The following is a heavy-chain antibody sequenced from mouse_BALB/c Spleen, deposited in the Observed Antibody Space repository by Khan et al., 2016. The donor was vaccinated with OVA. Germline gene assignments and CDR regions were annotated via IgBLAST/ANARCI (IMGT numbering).Heavy chain of an antibody. CDR3: ARMKPYWYFDV. J-gene: IGHJ1*01. V-gene: IGHV9-3-1*01. Sequence: QIQLVQSGPELKKPGETVKISCKASGYTFTNYGMNWVKQSPGKGLKWMGWINTYTGEPTYADDFKGRFAFSLETSATTAYLQINNLQNEDTATYFCARMKPYWYFDVWGAGTTVTVSS. CDR1: GYTFTNYG. CDR2: INTYTGEP.